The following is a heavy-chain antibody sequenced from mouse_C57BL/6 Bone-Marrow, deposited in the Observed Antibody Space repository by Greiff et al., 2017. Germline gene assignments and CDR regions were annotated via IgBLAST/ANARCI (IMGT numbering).Heavy chain of an antibody. J-gene: IGHJ2*01. CDR1: GFTFSDYG. Sequence: EVQLVESGGGLVKPGGSLKLSCAASGFTFSDYGMPWVRQAPEKGLEWVAFISSVACTIYYADTVKGRFTISRDNAKNTLYLEMTSLRAEDTAMYYCARWGEGGSPFDGWGQGTTLTVSS. CDR2: ISSVACTI. V-gene: IGHV5-17*01. CDR3: ARWGEGGSPFDG. D-gene: IGHD1-1*01.